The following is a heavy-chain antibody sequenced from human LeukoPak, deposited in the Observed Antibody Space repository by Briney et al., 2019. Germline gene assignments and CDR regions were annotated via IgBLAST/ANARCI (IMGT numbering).Heavy chain of an antibody. D-gene: IGHD5-12*01. J-gene: IGHJ4*02. Sequence: SVTLSLTCTVSGGSISSYYWSWIRQPPGKGLEWIGYIYYSGSTNYNPSLKSRVTISVDTSKNQFSLKLSSVTAADTAVYYCARDLGVATSDYWGQGTLVTVSS. CDR3: ARDLGVATSDY. CDR2: IYYSGST. CDR1: GGSISSYY. V-gene: IGHV4-59*01.